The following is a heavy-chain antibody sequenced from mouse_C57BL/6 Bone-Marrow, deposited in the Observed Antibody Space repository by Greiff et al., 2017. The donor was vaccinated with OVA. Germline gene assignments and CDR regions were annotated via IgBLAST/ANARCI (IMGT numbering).Heavy chain of an antibody. CDR1: GFTFSNYW. CDR2: IRLKSDNYAT. Sequence: EVHLVESGGGLVQPGGSMKLSCVASGFTFSNYWMNWVRQSPEKGLEWVAQIRLKSDNYATHYAESVKGRFTISRDDSKSSVYLQMNNLRAEDTGIYYCTGGGLFAYWGQGTLVTVSA. CDR3: TGGGLFAY. V-gene: IGHV6-3*01. J-gene: IGHJ3*01.